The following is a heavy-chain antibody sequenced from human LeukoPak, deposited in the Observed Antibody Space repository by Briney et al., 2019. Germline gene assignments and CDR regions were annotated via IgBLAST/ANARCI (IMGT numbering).Heavy chain of an antibody. CDR2: SRDKGNSYTT. V-gene: IGHV3-72*01. CDR1: GFTFSDHY. CDR3: TKLARAPRDFDY. D-gene: IGHD3-10*01. Sequence: GGSLRLSCAASGFTFSDHYIAWVRQAPGKGLEWVGRSRDKGNSYTTAYAASVRGRFTISRDDSKNSLHLQMNSLKIEDTAVYYCTKLARAPRDFDYWGQGTLVTVSS. J-gene: IGHJ4*01.